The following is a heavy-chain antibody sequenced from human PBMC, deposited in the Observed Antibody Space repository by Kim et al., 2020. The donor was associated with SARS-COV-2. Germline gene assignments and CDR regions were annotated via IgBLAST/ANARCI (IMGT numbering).Heavy chain of an antibody. V-gene: IGHV4-4*02. CDR3: ARVVVRGVIPYYYGMDV. D-gene: IGHD3-10*01. Sequence: LKSRVTRSVDKSKNQFSLKLSSVTAADTAVYYCARVVVRGVIPYYYGMDVWGQGTTVTVSS. J-gene: IGHJ6*02.